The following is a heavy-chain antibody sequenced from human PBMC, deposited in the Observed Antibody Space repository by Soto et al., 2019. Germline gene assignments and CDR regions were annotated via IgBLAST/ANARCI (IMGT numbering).Heavy chain of an antibody. V-gene: IGHV1-69*01. CDR1: GGPFGNSA. J-gene: IGHJ3*01. Sequence: QVQLVQSGADVKKPGSSVRVSCKTSGGPFGNSAISWVRQAPAQRLEWIGEIIPVFDKANYAQNFQGRLTITADDSTATVFMQLSSLRAEDTAVYFCARLRRYWGDEFDLWGQGTLVTVSS. D-gene: IGHD2-15*01. CDR2: IIPVFDKA. CDR3: ARLRRYWGDEFDL.